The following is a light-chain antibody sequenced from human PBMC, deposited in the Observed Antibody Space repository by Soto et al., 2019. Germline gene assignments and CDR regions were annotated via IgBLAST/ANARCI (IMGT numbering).Light chain of an antibody. V-gene: IGKV1-39*01. CDR1: QSISSY. CDR2: DAS. Sequence: DIQMTPSTSSLSASVGDPVTITCRARQSISSYLNWYQQKPGKAPKLLIYDASSLQSGVQSRFSGSGSGTDFTLTIRSLQPEDFATYYWKQSYSTLTCGGGTKVDIK. CDR3: KQSYSTLT. J-gene: IGKJ4*01.